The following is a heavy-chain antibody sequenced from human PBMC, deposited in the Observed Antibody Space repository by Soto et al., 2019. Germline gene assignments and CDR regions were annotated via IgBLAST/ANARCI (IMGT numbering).Heavy chain of an antibody. V-gene: IGHV1-69*12. Sequence: QVQLLQSGAEVKKPGSSVRVSCKASGGSFRTYSISWVRQAPGQGLEWMGEIIPIFGTVNYAQKFQGRVTITADEPTTTVYMDLRSLRSEDTAVYYCAKGAVAGTPTSYYYYGMDVWGQGTTVTVSS. CDR1: GGSFRTYS. CDR2: IIPIFGTV. J-gene: IGHJ6*02. CDR3: AKGAVAGTPTSYYYYGMDV. D-gene: IGHD6-19*01.